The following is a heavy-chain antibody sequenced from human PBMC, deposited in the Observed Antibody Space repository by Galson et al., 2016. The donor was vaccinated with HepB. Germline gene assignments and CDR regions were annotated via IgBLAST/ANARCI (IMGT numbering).Heavy chain of an antibody. V-gene: IGHV3-48*02. CDR1: GFTLRNYA. CDR2: ISRTSTIM. J-gene: IGHJ6*02. CDR3: VRDSDGGGYSNMDV. Sequence: SLRLSCAASGFTLRNYAMNWVRRAPGKGLEWVSYISRTSTIMYYADSVKGRFTISRDTANNAQYLQMHSLRDEDTAVYYCVRDSDGGGYSNMDVWGQGTTGTVSS. D-gene: IGHD3-22*01.